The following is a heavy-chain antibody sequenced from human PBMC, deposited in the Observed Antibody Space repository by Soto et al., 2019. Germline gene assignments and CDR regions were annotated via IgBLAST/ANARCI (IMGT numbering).Heavy chain of an antibody. CDR3: ARVIARHYYDSRKVLSGMDF. D-gene: IGHD3-22*01. CDR1: GGTFSSYA. V-gene: IGHV1-69*01. CDR2: IIPIFGTA. Sequence: QVQLVQSGAEVKKPGSSVKVSCKASGGTFSSYAISWVRQAPGQGLEWMGGIIPIFGTANYAQKCQGRVTITADESTSTAYMELSSLRYEDTAVYYCARVIARHYYDSRKVLSGMDFWCQGTTVTVSS. J-gene: IGHJ6*02.